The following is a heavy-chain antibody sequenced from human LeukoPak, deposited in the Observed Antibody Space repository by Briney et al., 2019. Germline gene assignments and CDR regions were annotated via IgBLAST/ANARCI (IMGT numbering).Heavy chain of an antibody. Sequence: GGSLRLSCAASGFIFDDYAMHWVRPAPGKGLEWVSGIDWNSGSIGYADSVKGRFTISRDNAKKSLYLQMNSLRAEDTALYYCAKVGPDYFYMDVWGKGTTVTVSS. V-gene: IGHV3-9*01. J-gene: IGHJ6*03. D-gene: IGHD3/OR15-3a*01. CDR3: AKVGPDYFYMDV. CDR1: GFIFDDYA. CDR2: IDWNSGSI.